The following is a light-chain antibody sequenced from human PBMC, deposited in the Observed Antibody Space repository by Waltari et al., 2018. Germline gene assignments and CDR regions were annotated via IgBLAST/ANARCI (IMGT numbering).Light chain of an antibody. Sequence: QSALTQPASVSGSPGQSITISCTGTSSDVGGYDYVSWYQQHPGKAPKLMIYEVSNRPSGVSNRCSGSKSGNTASLTISGLQAEDEGDDYCTSYTRSTTLVVFGGGTKLTVL. CDR2: EVS. CDR1: SSDVGGYDY. J-gene: IGLJ2*01. CDR3: TSYTRSTTLVV. V-gene: IGLV2-14*01.